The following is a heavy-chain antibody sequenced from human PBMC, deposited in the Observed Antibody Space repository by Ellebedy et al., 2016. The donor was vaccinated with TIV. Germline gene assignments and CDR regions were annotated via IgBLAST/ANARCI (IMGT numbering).Heavy chain of an antibody. D-gene: IGHD1-1*01. CDR2: IYPRDSDT. CDR3: ARHDWNDEDY. CDR1: GYSFTSYW. Sequence: KVSCKGSGYSFTSYWIGWVRQMPGKGLEWMGIIYPRDSDTRYSPSFQGQVTISVDKSISTAYLQWSSLKASDTAMYYCARHDWNDEDYWGQGTLVTVSS. V-gene: IGHV5-51*01. J-gene: IGHJ4*02.